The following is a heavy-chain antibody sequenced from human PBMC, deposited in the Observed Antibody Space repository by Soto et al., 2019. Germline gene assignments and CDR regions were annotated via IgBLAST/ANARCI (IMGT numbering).Heavy chain of an antibody. CDR3: ARQAPSYSSSWSNYYYGMDV. V-gene: IGHV5-10-1*01. CDR1: GYSFTSYW. CDR2: IDPSDSYT. D-gene: IGHD6-13*01. J-gene: IGHJ6*02. Sequence: PGESLKISCKGSGYSFTSYWISGVRQMPGKGLEWMGRIDPSDSYTNYSPSFQGHVTISADKSISTAYLQWSSLKASDTAMYYCARQAPSYSSSWSNYYYGMDVWGQGTTVTVSS.